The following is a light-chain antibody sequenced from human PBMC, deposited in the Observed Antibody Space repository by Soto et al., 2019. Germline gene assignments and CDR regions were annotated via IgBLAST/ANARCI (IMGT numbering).Light chain of an antibody. Sequence: SYELTQPPSVSVAPGQTARITCGGNNIGSESVHWYQQRPGQAPVLVVYDDSDRPSGIPERFSGSNSANTATLTISRVGAGDEADYYCQVWYSSTDLYVFGSGTKV. CDR1: NIGSES. J-gene: IGLJ1*01. V-gene: IGLV3-21*02. CDR3: QVWYSSTDLYV. CDR2: DDS.